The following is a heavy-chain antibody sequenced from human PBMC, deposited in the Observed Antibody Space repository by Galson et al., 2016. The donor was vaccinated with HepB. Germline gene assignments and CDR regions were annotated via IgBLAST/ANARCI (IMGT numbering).Heavy chain of an antibody. CDR3: ARDETGYCRSTSCYTYYHGMGV. CDR1: GFTFRSYA. Sequence: SLRLSCAASGFTFRSYALHWVRQAPGKGLAWVAVIWYDGSDKYYADSVKGRFTISRDNSKNTLYLQMNSLRAEDTAVYYCARDETGYCRSTSCYTYYHGMGVWGQGTTVTVS. CDR2: IWYDGSDK. D-gene: IGHD2-2*02. V-gene: IGHV3-33*01. J-gene: IGHJ6*02.